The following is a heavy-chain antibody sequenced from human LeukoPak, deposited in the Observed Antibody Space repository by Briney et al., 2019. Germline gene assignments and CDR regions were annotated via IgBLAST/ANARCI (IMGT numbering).Heavy chain of an antibody. J-gene: IGHJ6*02. Sequence: SETLSLTCTVSGGSISSYYWSWIRQPPGKGLEWIGYIYYSGSTNYNPSLKSRVTISVDTSKNQFPLKLSSVTAADTAVYYCARSMRGWGSGLYGMDVWGQGTTVTVSS. CDR3: ARSMRGWGSGLYGMDV. CDR2: IYYSGST. CDR1: GGSISSYY. D-gene: IGHD3-10*01. V-gene: IGHV4-59*08.